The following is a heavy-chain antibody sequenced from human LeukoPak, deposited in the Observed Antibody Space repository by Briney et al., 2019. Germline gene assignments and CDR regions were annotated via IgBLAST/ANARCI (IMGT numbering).Heavy chain of an antibody. Sequence: GGSLRLSCAASGFTFSDYYMSWIRQAPGKGLEWVSYISKSDTIYYADSVKGRFTISRDNAKNSLYLQMNSLRTEDTAVYYCARPGGSGWYYAFDIWGQGTMVTVSS. V-gene: IGHV3-11*01. J-gene: IGHJ3*02. CDR2: ISKSDTI. CDR1: GFTFSDYY. CDR3: ARPGGSGWYYAFDI. D-gene: IGHD6-19*01.